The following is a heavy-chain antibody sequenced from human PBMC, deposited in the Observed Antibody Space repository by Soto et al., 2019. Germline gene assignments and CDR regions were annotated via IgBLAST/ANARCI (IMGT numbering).Heavy chain of an antibody. D-gene: IGHD6-19*01. CDR1: GGTFNTYT. J-gene: IGHJ3*02. CDR3: AREIAVAGKTYYVFDI. V-gene: IGHV1-69*02. Sequence: QVQLVQSGAEVKKPGSSVKVSCKASGGTFNTYTISWVRQAPGHGLEWMGRIIPILGIAKYAQKFQGRVTITADKSTSTAYMELSSLRSEDTAVYYCAREIAVAGKTYYVFDIWGQGTMVTVSS. CDR2: IIPILGIA.